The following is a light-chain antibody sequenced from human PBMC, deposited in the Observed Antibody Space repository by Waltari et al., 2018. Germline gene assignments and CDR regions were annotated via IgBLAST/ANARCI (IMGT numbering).Light chain of an antibody. Sequence: DIQMTQSPYSLSASVGDRVTITCRASQSISTYLNWYQQKPGKAPKLLIYAASSLQSGVPSRFSGSGSGTDFTLTISSLQPEDFATYFCQQSYSSPQRTFGPGTKVEIK. J-gene: IGKJ1*01. CDR1: QSISTY. CDR2: AAS. CDR3: QQSYSSPQRT. V-gene: IGKV1-39*01.